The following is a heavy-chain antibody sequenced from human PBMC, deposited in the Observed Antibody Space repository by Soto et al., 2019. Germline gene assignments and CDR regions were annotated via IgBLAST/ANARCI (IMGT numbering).Heavy chain of an antibody. J-gene: IGHJ4*02. CDR2: IKQDGSEK. CDR3: AGDPAYYYDSSRPKTDQRSNNDY. V-gene: IGHV3-7*05. CDR1: GFTFSSYW. Sequence: PGGSLRLSCAASGFTFSSYWMSWVRQAPGKGLEWVANIKQDGSEKYYVDSVKGRFTISRDNAKNSLYLQMNSLRAEDTAVYYCAGDPAYYYDSSRPKTDQRSNNDYWGQGTLVTVSS. D-gene: IGHD3-22*01.